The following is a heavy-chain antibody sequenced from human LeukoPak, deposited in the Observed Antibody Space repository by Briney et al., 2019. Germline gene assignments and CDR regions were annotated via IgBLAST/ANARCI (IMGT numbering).Heavy chain of an antibody. CDR3: ASRETFYFYYIDV. Sequence: SETLSLTCAVSGYSISSGYYWGWIRQPPGKGLEWIAEIGHGGSINFNPSLKSRVTVSLDTSKNQFSLSLSSVTAAGTAVYYCASRETFYFYYIDVWGNGTTVTVSS. CDR2: IGHGGSI. D-gene: IGHD1-26*01. V-gene: IGHV4-38-2*01. CDR1: GYSISSGYY. J-gene: IGHJ6*03.